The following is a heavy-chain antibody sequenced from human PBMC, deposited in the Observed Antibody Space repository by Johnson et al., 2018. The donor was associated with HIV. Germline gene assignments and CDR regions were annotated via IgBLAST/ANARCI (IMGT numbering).Heavy chain of an antibody. CDR2: INWNGGST. CDR1: GFTFSSYA. J-gene: IGHJ3*02. Sequence: DVQVVESGGGVVQSGGSLRLSCAASGFTFSSYAMHWVRQAPGKGLEWVSGINWNGGSTGYADSVKGRFTISRDTATNSLYLQMNSLRAEDTAVYYCARESPLGGSGSGGPGAFDIWGQGTMVTVSS. D-gene: IGHD3-10*01. CDR3: ARESPLGGSGSGGPGAFDI. V-gene: IGHV3-20*04.